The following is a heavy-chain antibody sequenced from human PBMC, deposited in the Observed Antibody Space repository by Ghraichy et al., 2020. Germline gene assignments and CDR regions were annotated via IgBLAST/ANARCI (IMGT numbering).Heavy chain of an antibody. V-gene: IGHV3-74*01. CDR2: INSDGSST. D-gene: IGHD6-13*01. J-gene: IGHJ5*02. CDR3: ARFIAAAVDNWFDP. Sequence: GGSLRLSCAASGFTFSSYWMHWVRQAPGKGLVWVSRINSDGSSTSYADSVKGRFTISRDNAKNTLYLQMNSLRAEDTAVYYCARFIAAAVDNWFDPWGQGTLVTVSS. CDR1: GFTFSSYW.